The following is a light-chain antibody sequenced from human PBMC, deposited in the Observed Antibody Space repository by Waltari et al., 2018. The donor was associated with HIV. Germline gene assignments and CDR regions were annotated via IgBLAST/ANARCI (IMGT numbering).Light chain of an antibody. CDR1: SGSIASNF. CDR2: EDN. CDR3: QSYDSDNRVV. J-gene: IGLJ2*01. Sequence: NFILTQPHSLSESPGKTVTISCTRSSGSIASNFVQWYRQRPGSSPTTLIYEDNQRASGVPDRFSCSVDGSSNSASLTISGLKTEDDGQYYCQSYDSDNRVVFGGGTELTV. V-gene: IGLV6-57*01.